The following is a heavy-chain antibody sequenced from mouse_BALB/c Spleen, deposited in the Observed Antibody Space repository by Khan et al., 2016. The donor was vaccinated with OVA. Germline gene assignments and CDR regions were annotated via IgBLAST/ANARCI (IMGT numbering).Heavy chain of an antibody. CDR3: TRDGISEFAY. CDR1: GYTFADSG. Sequence: QLQQSGPEPVRPGASVKISCKGSGYTFADSGMHWVRQSHAKSLEWIGVISTYYGNIKYNQKFEGRATLTVDKSSSTAYMELARLTSEDSAVYFCTRDGISEFAYWGQGTLVTVSA. CDR2: ISTYYGNI. V-gene: IGHV1S137*01. D-gene: IGHD2-3*01. J-gene: IGHJ3*01.